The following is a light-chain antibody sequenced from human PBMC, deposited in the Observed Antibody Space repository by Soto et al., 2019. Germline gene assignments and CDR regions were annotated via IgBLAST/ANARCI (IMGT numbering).Light chain of an antibody. J-gene: IGLJ3*02. Sequence: QSALTQPRSVSGSPGQSVTISCTGTSSDVGGYNYVSWYQQHPGKAPKVMIYGVTKRPSGVPDRFSGSRSGNTASLTISGLQAEDEADYYCCSYAGSYTPWVFGGGTQLTVL. CDR3: CSYAGSYTPWV. CDR2: GVT. CDR1: SSDVGGYNY. V-gene: IGLV2-11*01.